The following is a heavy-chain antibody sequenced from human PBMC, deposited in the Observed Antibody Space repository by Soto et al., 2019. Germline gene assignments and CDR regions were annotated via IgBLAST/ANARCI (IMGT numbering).Heavy chain of an antibody. D-gene: IGHD6-19*01. Sequence: EVQLVESGGGLVKSGGSLRLSCAASGFTFSSYNMHWVRQAAGKGLEWVSSISSSSSFKSYADSVRGRFTISRDNAKNSLYLQMNSLRAEDTAVYYCARGISVTFDYWGQGTLVTVSS. CDR3: ARGISVTFDY. CDR2: ISSSSSFK. CDR1: GFTFSSYN. J-gene: IGHJ4*02. V-gene: IGHV3-21*01.